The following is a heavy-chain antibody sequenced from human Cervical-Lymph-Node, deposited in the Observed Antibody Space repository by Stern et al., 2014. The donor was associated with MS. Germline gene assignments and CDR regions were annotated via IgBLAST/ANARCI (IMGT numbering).Heavy chain of an antibody. Sequence: VQLAESGGALAQPGRPLRLPCAASGSTFSSYGMHWVRQAPRKGLERVTVISYDGNHKYYAASVKGRFTISRDNSKNTLHLQMNSVTPDDTAIYCCARDYEDTSMLFDHWGQGTLVTVSS. CDR2: ISYDGNHK. CDR3: ARDYEDTSMLFDH. CDR1: GSTFSSYG. J-gene: IGHJ4*02. V-gene: IGHV3-30*03. D-gene: IGHD2-8*01.